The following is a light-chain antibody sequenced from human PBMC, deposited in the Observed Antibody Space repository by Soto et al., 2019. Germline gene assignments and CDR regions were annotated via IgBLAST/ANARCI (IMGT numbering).Light chain of an antibody. V-gene: IGKV3-15*01. Sequence: VMTQSPATLSASPGERVILSCRASQNIGSNLAWYQQRPGQAPRLLMYGASTRATETPARFSGSGSATDCTLTISSLQSEDFAVSYCQQYQNWPPSTFGQGTKLEIK. J-gene: IGKJ2*01. CDR3: QQYQNWPPST. CDR1: QNIGSN. CDR2: GAS.